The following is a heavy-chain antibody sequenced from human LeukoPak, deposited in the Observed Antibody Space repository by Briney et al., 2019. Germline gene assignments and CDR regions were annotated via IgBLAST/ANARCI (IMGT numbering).Heavy chain of an antibody. V-gene: IGHV4-4*07. CDR3: ARCRITMVRGVFDY. CDR2: IYTSGST. J-gene: IGHJ4*02. D-gene: IGHD3-10*01. Sequence: SETLSLTCTVSGGSISSYYWSWIRQPAGKGLEWIGRIYTSGSTNYNPSLKSRVTMSVDTSKNQFSLKLSSVTAADTAVYYCARCRITMVRGVFDYWGQGTLVTVSS. CDR1: GGSISSYY.